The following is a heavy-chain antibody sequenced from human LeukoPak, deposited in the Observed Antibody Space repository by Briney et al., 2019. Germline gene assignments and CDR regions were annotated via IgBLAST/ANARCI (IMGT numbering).Heavy chain of an antibody. CDR2: IYSGDST. CDR3: ASGNLYGMDV. V-gene: IGHV3-53*04. Sequence: GGSLRLSCAASGFTVSSSYMSWVRQAPGKGLEWVSVIYSGDSTYYANSVKGRFTISRHNSKNTLYLQMNSLRAEDTAVYYCASGNLYGMDVWGQGTTVTVSS. CDR1: GFTVSSSY. J-gene: IGHJ6*02.